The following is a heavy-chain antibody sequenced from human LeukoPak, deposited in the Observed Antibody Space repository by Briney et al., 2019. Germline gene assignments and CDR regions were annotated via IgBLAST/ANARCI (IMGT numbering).Heavy chain of an antibody. V-gene: IGHV4-34*01. Sequence: PSETLSLTCAVYGGSFSGYYWSWIRQPSGKGLEWIGEINHSGSTNYNPSLKSRVTISVDTSKNQFSLKLSSVTAADTAVYYCARGRWYYYDSSGYGSLYYYYGMDVWGQGTTVTVSS. D-gene: IGHD3-22*01. CDR3: ARGRWYYYDSSGYGSLYYYYGMDV. CDR1: GGSFSGYY. CDR2: INHSGST. J-gene: IGHJ6*02.